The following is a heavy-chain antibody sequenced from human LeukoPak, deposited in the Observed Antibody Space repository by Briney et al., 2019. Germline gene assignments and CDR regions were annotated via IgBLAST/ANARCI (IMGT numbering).Heavy chain of an antibody. V-gene: IGHV3-23*01. J-gene: IGHJ3*02. CDR3: ANLVGGGGNSVRGLAFDI. CDR1: GFTFSSHG. Sequence: QSGGSLRLSCVASGFTFSSHGMNWVRQAPGKGLEWVSGIIPSGHTTYYADSVKGRFTISRDDSKNTLYLQMNSLRAEDTAVYYCANLVGGGGNSVRGLAFDIWGQGTKVSVSS. D-gene: IGHD4-23*01. CDR2: IIPSGHTT.